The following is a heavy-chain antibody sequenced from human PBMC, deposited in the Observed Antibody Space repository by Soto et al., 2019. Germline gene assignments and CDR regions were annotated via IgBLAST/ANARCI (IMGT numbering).Heavy chain of an antibody. V-gene: IGHV3-7*05. J-gene: IGHJ4*02. CDR2: IKQDGSEK. CDR1: GFALSNYW. Sequence: EVQLVESGGGLVQPGESLRLSCVASGFALSNYWINWVRQAPGKGMEWVANIKQDGSEKNYVDSVKGRFTISRDNARNSLDLQMNSLRAEDTAAYYCATETSTWGCWGQGTLVTVSS. CDR3: ATETSTWGC. D-gene: IGHD7-27*01.